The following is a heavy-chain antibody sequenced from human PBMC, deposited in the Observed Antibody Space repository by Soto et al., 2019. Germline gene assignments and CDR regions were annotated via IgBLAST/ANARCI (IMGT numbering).Heavy chain of an antibody. J-gene: IGHJ4*02. D-gene: IGHD6-13*01. V-gene: IGHV4-30-2*01. CDR2: IYPNGRT. CDR1: GGSFSSGGYS. Sequence: QLQLQESGSGLVKPSQTLSLTCAVSGGSFSSGGYSWSWIRQPPGKGPEWIGYIYPNGRTHYNPSLKSRVTISVDRSKNQFSLELISVTDADTAVYYCARVPAAGRAYFDYWGQGTLVTVSS. CDR3: ARVPAAGRAYFDY.